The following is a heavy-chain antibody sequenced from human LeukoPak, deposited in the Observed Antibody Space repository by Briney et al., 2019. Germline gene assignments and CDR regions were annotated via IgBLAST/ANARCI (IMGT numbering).Heavy chain of an antibody. Sequence: SETLSLTCTVSGYSISSGYYWSWIRQPPGKGLEWIGYIYYSGSTNYNPSLESRVTISFDTPKKQFSLNLKSVTAADTAVYYCARSRIQLWLRFFDSWGQGTLVTVSS. V-gene: IGHV4-61*01. CDR2: IYYSGST. CDR3: ARSRIQLWLRFFDS. J-gene: IGHJ4*02. CDR1: GYSISSGYY. D-gene: IGHD5-18*01.